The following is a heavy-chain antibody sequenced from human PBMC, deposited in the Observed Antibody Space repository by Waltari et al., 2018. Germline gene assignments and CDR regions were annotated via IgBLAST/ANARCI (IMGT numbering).Heavy chain of an antibody. J-gene: IGHJ4*02. CDR2: VDPSGTTT. CDR1: GYTLSNYY. V-gene: IGHV1-46*01. Sequence: QVQLMQSGPEVRSPGASVKLSCKASGYTLSNYYLHWVRQAPGQGLEWIGIVDPSGTTTTYAQKFQGRVIMTTDRPATTVYMELTGLTSGDTALYYCARGLRFLEWATPWLYWGQGTLVIVSS. D-gene: IGHD3-3*01. CDR3: ARGLRFLEWATPWLY.